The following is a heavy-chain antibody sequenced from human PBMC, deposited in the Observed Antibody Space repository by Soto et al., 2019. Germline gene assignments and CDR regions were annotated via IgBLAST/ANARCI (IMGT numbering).Heavy chain of an antibody. CDR1: GFSLSNARMG. J-gene: IGHJ4*02. Sequence: KESGPVLVKPTETLTLTCTVSGFSLSNARMGVSWIRQPPGKALEWLAHIFSNDEKSYSTSLKSRLTISKDTSKSQVVLTMTNMDPVDTATYYCARIHQYYDFWSGPIYYFDYWGQGTLVTVSS. CDR2: IFSNDEK. V-gene: IGHV2-26*01. D-gene: IGHD3-3*01. CDR3: ARIHQYYDFWSGPIYYFDY.